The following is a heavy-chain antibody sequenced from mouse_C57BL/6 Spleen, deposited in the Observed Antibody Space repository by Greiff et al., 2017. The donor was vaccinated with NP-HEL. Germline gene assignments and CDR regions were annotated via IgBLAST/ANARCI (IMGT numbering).Heavy chain of an antibody. D-gene: IGHD2-4*01. CDR3: ASGLQTRYFDV. V-gene: IGHV1-69*01. J-gene: IGHJ1*03. CDR1: GYTFTSYW. CDR2: IDPSDSYT. Sequence: QVQLQQPGAELVMPGASVKLSCKASGYTFTSYWMHWVKQRPGQGLEWIGEIDPSDSYTNYNQKFKGKSTLTVDKSSSTAYMQLSSLTSEDSAVYYCASGLQTRYFDVWGTGTTVTVSS.